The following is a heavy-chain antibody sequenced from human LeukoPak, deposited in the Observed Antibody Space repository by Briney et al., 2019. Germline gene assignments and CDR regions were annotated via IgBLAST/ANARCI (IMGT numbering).Heavy chain of an antibody. CDR1: GFTFSSYG. J-gene: IGHJ4*02. Sequence: GGSLRLSCAASGFTFSSYGMHWVRQAPGKGLEWVAVISYDGSNKYYADSVKGRFIISRDNSKNTLYLQMNSLRAEDTAVYYCAKGRLSSGWYRGYYFDYWGQGTLVTVSS. CDR3: AKGRLSSGWYRGYYFDY. D-gene: IGHD6-19*01. CDR2: ISYDGSNK. V-gene: IGHV3-30*18.